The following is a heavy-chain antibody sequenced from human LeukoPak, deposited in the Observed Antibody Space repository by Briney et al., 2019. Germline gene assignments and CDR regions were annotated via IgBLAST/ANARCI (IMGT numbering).Heavy chain of an antibody. CDR1: GFTFSSYS. Sequence: GGSLRLSCAASGFTFSSYSMNWVRQAPGKGLEWVSSISSSSSYIYYADSVKGRFTISRDNAKKSLYLQMNSLRAEDTAVYYCARVQNTNYDFWSSAAFDIWGQGIMVTVSS. D-gene: IGHD3-3*01. CDR2: ISSSSSYI. J-gene: IGHJ3*02. V-gene: IGHV3-21*01. CDR3: ARVQNTNYDFWSSAAFDI.